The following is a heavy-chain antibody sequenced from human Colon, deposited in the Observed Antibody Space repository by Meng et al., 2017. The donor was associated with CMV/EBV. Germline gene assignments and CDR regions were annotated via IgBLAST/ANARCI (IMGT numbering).Heavy chain of an antibody. D-gene: IGHD5-12*01. CDR1: GYTFTSYW. J-gene: IGHJ5*02. V-gene: IGHV5-51*01. Sequence: KVSCQASGYTFTSYWIGWVRLMPGKGLEWMGIIDPGDSDTRYNPSFEGHVTISVDKSINTAYLQWGSLRASDSAMYYCARQGTGYSEGRNWFDPWGHGTLVTVSS. CDR2: IDPGDSDT. CDR3: ARQGTGYSEGRNWFDP.